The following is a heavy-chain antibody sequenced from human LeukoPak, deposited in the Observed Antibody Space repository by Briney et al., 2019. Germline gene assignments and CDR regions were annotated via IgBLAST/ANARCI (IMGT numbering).Heavy chain of an antibody. CDR1: GVTSSNYW. Sequence: GGSLRLSCVDSGVTSSNYWMNWVRQAPGKGLEWVANINQDGSEKYYVDSVKGRFTISRDNAKNSLYLQMNSLRAEDTAVYYCAELGITMIGGVWGKGTTVTISS. CDR3: AELGITMIGGV. J-gene: IGHJ6*04. D-gene: IGHD3-10*02. CDR2: INQDGSEK. V-gene: IGHV3-7*01.